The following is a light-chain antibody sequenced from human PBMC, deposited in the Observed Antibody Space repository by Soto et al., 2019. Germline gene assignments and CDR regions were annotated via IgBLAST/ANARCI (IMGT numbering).Light chain of an antibody. CDR2: GAS. CDR1: QSISSE. J-gene: IGKJ2*01. V-gene: IGKV3-15*01. CDR3: QQGNNWPLT. Sequence: EIVMTQSPATLSVSPGERATLSCRASQSISSELAWYQQKPGQPPSLLIYGASTRATGVPARFTGSGSGADFTLTISGLQSEDFPVYYFQQGNNWPLTFGQGTRLEI.